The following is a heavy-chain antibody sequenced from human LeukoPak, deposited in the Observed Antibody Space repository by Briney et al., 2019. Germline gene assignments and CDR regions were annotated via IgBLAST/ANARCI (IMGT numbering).Heavy chain of an antibody. D-gene: IGHD3-3*02. CDR1: GFTCSDYW. V-gene: IGHV3-7*01. CDR3: ARVARISFDF. J-gene: IGHJ4*02. Sequence: GGSLRLSCAASGFTCSDYWMSWVRQAPGRGLEWVANIKQDGGDKCYVESVKGRFTISRDDAKNSLYLQMNSLRAEDTAVYYCARVARISFDFWGQGTLVTVSS. CDR2: IKQDGGDK.